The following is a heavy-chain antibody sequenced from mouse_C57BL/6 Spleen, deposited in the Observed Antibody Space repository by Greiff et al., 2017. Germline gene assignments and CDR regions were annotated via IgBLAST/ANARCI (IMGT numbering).Heavy chain of an antibody. CDR2: IDPSDSET. Sequence: QVQLQQPGAELVRPGSSVKLSCKASGYTFTSYWMHWVKQRPIQGLEWIGNIDPSDSETHYNQKFKDKATLTVDKSSSTAYMQLSSLTSEDSAVYYCARPDYDYGGGWYFDVWGTGTTVTVSS. D-gene: IGHD2-4*01. J-gene: IGHJ1*03. CDR3: ARPDYDYGGGWYFDV. CDR1: GYTFTSYW. V-gene: IGHV1-52*01.